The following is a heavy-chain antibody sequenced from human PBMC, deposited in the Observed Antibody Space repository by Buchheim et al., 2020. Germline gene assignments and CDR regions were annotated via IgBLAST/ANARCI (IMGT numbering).Heavy chain of an antibody. V-gene: IGHV3-23*01. CDR3: TKGNTAFCYDY. J-gene: IGHJ4*02. Sequence: EVQLLESGGGLVQPGGSLRLSCAASGFTFSAYAMTWVRQAPGKGLEWVSSISASGANTYYGDSVKGRFTISSDKSKHTLYLKMNNLRAEDTAVYYCTKGNTAFCYDYWGQGTL. CDR2: ISASGANT. D-gene: IGHD2-21*01. CDR1: GFTFSAYA.